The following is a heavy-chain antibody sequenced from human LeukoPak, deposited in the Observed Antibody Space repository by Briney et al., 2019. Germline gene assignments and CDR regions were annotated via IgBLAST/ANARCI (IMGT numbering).Heavy chain of an antibody. D-gene: IGHD5-12*01. CDR1: GFTFSSYA. J-gene: IGHJ4*02. Sequence: GRSLRLSCAASGFTFSSYAMSWVRQAPGKGLEWVSSITGSGGSAYYADSVKGRFTISRDNSMNTLYLQMNSLRAEDTAVYYCAKDRSGSGYVPFDCWGQGPWSPSPQ. CDR3: AKDRSGSGYVPFDC. V-gene: IGHV3-23*01. CDR2: ITGSGGSA.